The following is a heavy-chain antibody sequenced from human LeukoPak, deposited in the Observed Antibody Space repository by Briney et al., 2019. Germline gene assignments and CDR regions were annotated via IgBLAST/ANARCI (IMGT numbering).Heavy chain of an antibody. CDR3: AKERDTAMVTIDY. CDR2: IRYDGSNK. V-gene: IGHV3-30*02. CDR1: GFTFSSYG. Sequence: PRGCLRLSCAASGFTFSSYGMHWVRPAPGKGLEWVAFIRYDGSNKYYADSVKGRFTISRDNSKNTLYLQMNSPRAEDTAVYYCAKERDTAMVTIDYWGQGTLVTVSS. J-gene: IGHJ4*02. D-gene: IGHD5-18*01.